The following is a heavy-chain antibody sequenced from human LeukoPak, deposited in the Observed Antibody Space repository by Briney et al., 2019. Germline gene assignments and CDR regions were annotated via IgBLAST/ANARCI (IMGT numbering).Heavy chain of an antibody. CDR2: INPSGGST. D-gene: IGHD3-3*01. V-gene: IGHV1-46*01. J-gene: IGHJ6*02. Sequence: ASVKVSCKVSGGTFSSYAISWVRQAPGQGLEWMGIINPSGGSTSYAQKFQGRVTMTRDTSTSTVYMELSSLRSEDTAVYYCARDVGITIFGVAYYGMDVWGQGTTVTVSS. CDR1: GGTFSSYA. CDR3: ARDVGITIFGVAYYGMDV.